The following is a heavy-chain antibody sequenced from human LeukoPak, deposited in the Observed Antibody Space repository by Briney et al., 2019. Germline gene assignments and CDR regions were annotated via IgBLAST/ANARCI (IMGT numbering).Heavy chain of an antibody. CDR3: AVSSRYSSSWYNTPAYFQH. CDR2: MNANSGNA. V-gene: IGHV1-8*01. D-gene: IGHD6-13*01. J-gene: IGHJ1*01. CDR1: GYTVTSYD. Sequence: ASVNVSYKPSGYTVTSYDINWLRQSARQQLEWMGWMNANSGNAGYAQKFQGRVTMTRNTSISTAYMELSSLRSEDTAVYYCAVSSRYSSSWYNTPAYFQHWGQGTLVTVSS.